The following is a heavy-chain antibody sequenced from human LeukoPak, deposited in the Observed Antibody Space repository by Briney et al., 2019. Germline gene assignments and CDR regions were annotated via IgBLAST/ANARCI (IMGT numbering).Heavy chain of an antibody. CDR2: INHSGST. Sequence: SETLSLTCAVYGGSFSGYYWSWLRQPPGKGLEWIGEINHSGSTNYNPSLKSRVTISVDTSKNQFSLKLSSVTAADTAVYYCARARQTIFGVVITFDYWGQGTLVTVST. D-gene: IGHD3-3*01. CDR3: ARARQTIFGVVITFDY. V-gene: IGHV4-34*01. J-gene: IGHJ4*02. CDR1: GGSFSGYY.